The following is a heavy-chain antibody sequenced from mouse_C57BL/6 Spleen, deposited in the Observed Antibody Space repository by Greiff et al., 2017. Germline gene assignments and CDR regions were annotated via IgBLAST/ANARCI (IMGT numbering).Heavy chain of an antibody. CDR3: ARDITTVVATDY. CDR2: IDPSDSYT. CDR1: GYTFTSYW. J-gene: IGHJ2*01. D-gene: IGHD1-1*01. Sequence: QVQLKQPGAELVRPGTSVKLSCKASGYTFTSYWMHWVKQRPGQGLEWIGVIDPSDSYTNYNQKFKGKATLTVDTSSSTAYMQLSSLTSEDSAVYYCARDITTVVATDYWGQGTTLTVSS. V-gene: IGHV1-59*01.